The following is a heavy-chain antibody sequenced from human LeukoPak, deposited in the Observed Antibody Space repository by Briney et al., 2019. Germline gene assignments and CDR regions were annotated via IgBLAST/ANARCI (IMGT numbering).Heavy chain of an antibody. CDR3: VRDQWLAYNYYMDV. CDR2: ISTSGSYI. Sequence: GGSLRLSCAASGFTFSSYSMNWVRQAPGKGLEWVSSISTSGSYIYYADSVKGRFTISRHNAKNSLYLQMNSLRAEDTAVYFCVRDQWLAYNYYMDVWGKGTTVTVSS. J-gene: IGHJ6*03. CDR1: GFTFSSYS. D-gene: IGHD6-19*01. V-gene: IGHV3-21*01.